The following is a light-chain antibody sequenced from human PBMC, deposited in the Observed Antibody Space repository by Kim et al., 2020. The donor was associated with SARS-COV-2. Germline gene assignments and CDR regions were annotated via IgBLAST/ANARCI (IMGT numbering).Light chain of an antibody. J-gene: IGLJ1*01. V-gene: IGLV2-23*02. CDR1: SSDVGSYNL. CDR2: EVS. CDR3: CSYAGSSTSV. Sequence: QSALTQPASVSGSPGQSITISCTGTSSDVGSYNLVSWYQQHPGKAPKLMIYEVSKRPSGVSNRFSGSKSGNTASLTISGLQAEDEADYYCCSYAGSSTSVFGTGTKVTGL.